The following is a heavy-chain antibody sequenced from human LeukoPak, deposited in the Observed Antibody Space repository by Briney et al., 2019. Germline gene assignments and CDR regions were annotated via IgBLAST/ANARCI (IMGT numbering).Heavy chain of an antibody. J-gene: IGHJ5*02. V-gene: IGHV3-74*01. CDR3: ARGGYCSSTSCFLIVP. CDR2: INTDGSST. Sequence: GGSLRLSCAVSGLTFSSYWMHWVRQAPGKGLVWVSRINTDGSSTNYADSVKGRFTISRDNAKNTLYLQMNSLRAEDTAVYYCARGGYCSSTSCFLIVPWGQGTLVTVSS. CDR1: GLTFSSYW. D-gene: IGHD2-2*01.